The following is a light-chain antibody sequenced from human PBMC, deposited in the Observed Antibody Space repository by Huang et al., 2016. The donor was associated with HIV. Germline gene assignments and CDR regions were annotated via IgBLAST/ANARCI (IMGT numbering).Light chain of an antibody. V-gene: IGKV3-20*01. J-gene: IGKJ2*01. CDR3: HQYGTSPYT. CDR2: AAS. Sequence: VLLTQSPGTLSSSPGESVTVSCRASQSLSHSFLPWYQQRPGQAPRLLIYAASTRASGIPDRVSGSGSGTDFTLTINRLEPSDFAVYYCHQYGTSPYTFGQGTNLDVK. CDR1: QSLSHSF.